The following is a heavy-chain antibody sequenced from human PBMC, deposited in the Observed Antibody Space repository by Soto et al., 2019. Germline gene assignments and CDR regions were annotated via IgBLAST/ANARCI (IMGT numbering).Heavy chain of an antibody. Sequence: QVQLQQWGAGLLKPSETLSLTCAVYGGFVTSGSYYWSWIRQPPGKGLEWIGEMSHSGGTNFNPSGKSRVAISVSTSKMQFTLTMSSGTPAYTALYYCARVERGIATTVVDAFDIWGPGTMVTVSS. CDR1: GGFVTSGSYY. V-gene: IGHV4-34*01. CDR3: ARVERGIATTVVDAFDI. CDR2: MSHSGGT. D-gene: IGHD6-13*01. J-gene: IGHJ3*02.